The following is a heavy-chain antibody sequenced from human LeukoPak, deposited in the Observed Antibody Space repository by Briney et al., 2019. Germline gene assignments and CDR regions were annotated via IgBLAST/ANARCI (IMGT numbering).Heavy chain of an antibody. Sequence: SGGSLRLSCAASGFTLSRYGMHWVRQAPGKGLEWVAVIPYDGSNKYYADSVKGRFTISRDNSKNTLYLQMNSLRAEDTAVYFCVRDMDVWAQGTTVTVSS. CDR2: IPYDGSNK. CDR3: VRDMDV. CDR1: GFTLSRYG. V-gene: IGHV3-30*03. J-gene: IGHJ6*02.